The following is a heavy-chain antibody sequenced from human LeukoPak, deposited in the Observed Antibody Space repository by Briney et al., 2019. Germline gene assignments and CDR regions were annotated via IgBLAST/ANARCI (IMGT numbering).Heavy chain of an antibody. CDR3: ASGHTALDY. CDR1: GFTFSDYA. D-gene: IGHD4-17*01. CDR2: ISSSSSYI. Sequence: PGGSLRLSCATSGFTFSDYAMTWVRQAPGRGLEWVSSISSSSSYIYYADSVKGRFTISRDNAKNSLYLQMNSLRAEDTAVYYCASGHTALDYWGQGTLVTVSS. V-gene: IGHV3-21*01. J-gene: IGHJ4*02.